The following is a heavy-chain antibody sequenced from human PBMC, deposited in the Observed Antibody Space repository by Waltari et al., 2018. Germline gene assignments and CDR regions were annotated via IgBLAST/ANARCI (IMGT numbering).Heavy chain of an antibody. CDR1: GASISSYY. J-gene: IGHJ4*02. V-gene: IGHV4-4*07. D-gene: IGHD3-10*01. CDR3: AGAGGNSFDY. Sequence: QVQLQESGPGLVKPSETLSLICTVSGASISSYYWSWIRQPAGKGLEWIGRLYTSGPTIYNPSLKSRVTMSVDTSKNQFSLKLTSVTAADTAVYYCAGAGGNSFDYWGQGTLVTVSS. CDR2: LYTSGPT.